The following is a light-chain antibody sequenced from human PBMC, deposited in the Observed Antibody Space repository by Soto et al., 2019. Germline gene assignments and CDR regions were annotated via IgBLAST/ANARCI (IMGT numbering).Light chain of an antibody. CDR3: QQYDSSRLT. Sequence: EIVLTQSPGTLSLSPGERATLSCRASQSVSSSYLAWYQQKPGQAPRLLIYGTSSRASGTPNRFSGSGSGTDVTLTISRLEPEDFAVYYCQQYDSSRLTFGGGTKVEIK. J-gene: IGKJ4*01. CDR1: QSVSSSY. V-gene: IGKV3-20*01. CDR2: GTS.